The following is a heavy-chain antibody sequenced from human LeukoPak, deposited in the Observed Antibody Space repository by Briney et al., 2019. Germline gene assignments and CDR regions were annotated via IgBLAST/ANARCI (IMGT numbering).Heavy chain of an antibody. D-gene: IGHD5-18*01. CDR2: IWYDGSNK. Sequence: GRSLRLSCAASGFTFSSYGMHWVRQAPGKGLEWVAVIWYDGSNKYYADSVKGRFTISRDNSKNTLYLQMNSLRAEDTAVYYCARAEGYADDFDYWGQGTLVTVAS. CDR1: GFTFSSYG. V-gene: IGHV3-33*01. CDR3: ARAEGYADDFDY. J-gene: IGHJ4*02.